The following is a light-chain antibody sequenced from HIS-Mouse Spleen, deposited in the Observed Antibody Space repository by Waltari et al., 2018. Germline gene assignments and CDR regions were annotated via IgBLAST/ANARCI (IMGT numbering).Light chain of an antibody. J-gene: IGLJ1*01. Sequence: QSALTQPASVSGSPGQSITISCTGTSSDVGGYNYVSWYQQHPRKAPKLMIYEVSNRPSGFSKRLSGSRSGTTASLTVSGLQAEDEADYYCSSYTSSSTYVFGTGTKVTVL. CDR2: EVS. V-gene: IGLV2-14*01. CDR1: SSDVGGYNY. CDR3: SSYTSSSTYV.